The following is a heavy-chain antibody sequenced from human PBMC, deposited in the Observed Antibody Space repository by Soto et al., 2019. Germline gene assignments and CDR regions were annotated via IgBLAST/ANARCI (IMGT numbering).Heavy chain of an antibody. D-gene: IGHD2-15*01. Sequence: QVQLVQSGAEVKKPGSSVKVSCKASGGTFSSYAISWVRQAPGQGLEWMGGIIPIFGTANYAQKFQGRVTICADESTSTAYMELSSLRSEDTAVYYCARWAQTYCSGGSCYSGGVYYYYGMDVWGQGTTVTVSS. CDR2: IIPIFGTA. CDR3: ARWAQTYCSGGSCYSGGVYYYYGMDV. V-gene: IGHV1-69*01. CDR1: GGTFSSYA. J-gene: IGHJ6*02.